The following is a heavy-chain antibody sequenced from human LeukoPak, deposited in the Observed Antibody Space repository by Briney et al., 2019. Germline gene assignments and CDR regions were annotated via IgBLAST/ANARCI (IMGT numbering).Heavy chain of an antibody. CDR3: ARNRGSGWYNPFDY. CDR1: GSISSYY. Sequence: SETLSLTCTGGSISSYYWSWIRQPPGKGLEWIGCIYYSGSTNYNPSLKSRVTMSVDTSKNQFSLKLSSVTAADTAVYYCARNRGSGWYNPFDYWGQGTLVTVSS. V-gene: IGHV4-59*01. CDR2: IYYSGST. D-gene: IGHD6-19*01. J-gene: IGHJ4*02.